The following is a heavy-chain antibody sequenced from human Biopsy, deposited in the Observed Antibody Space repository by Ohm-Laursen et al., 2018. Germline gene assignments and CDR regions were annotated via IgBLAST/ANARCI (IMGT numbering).Heavy chain of an antibody. Sequence: SLSLSCAASGFTFSTYSIDWVRQSPGKGLEWVSSISGTSTYIYYADSVKGRFTISRDNAKNSVFLQMNRLRAEDTAVYYGVRGGGYNCNSVDWFDPWGQGTLVTASS. CDR2: ISGTSTYI. CDR1: GFTFSTYS. J-gene: IGHJ5*02. CDR3: VRGGGYNCNSVDWFDP. V-gene: IGHV3-21*01. D-gene: IGHD1/OR15-1a*01.